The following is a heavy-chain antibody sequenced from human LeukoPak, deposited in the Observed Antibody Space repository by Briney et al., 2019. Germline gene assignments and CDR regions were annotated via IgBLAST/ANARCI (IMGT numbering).Heavy chain of an antibody. CDR3: ARDYGDYSPYAFDI. Sequence: SETLSLTCSVSGGSISDYYWSWIRQPAGKGLEWIGYIYYSGSTYYNPSLKSRVTISVDTSKNQFSLKLSSVTAADTAVYYCARDYGDYSPYAFDIWGQGTMVTVSS. CDR2: IYYSGST. V-gene: IGHV4-59*06. J-gene: IGHJ3*02. CDR1: GGSISDYY. D-gene: IGHD4-17*01.